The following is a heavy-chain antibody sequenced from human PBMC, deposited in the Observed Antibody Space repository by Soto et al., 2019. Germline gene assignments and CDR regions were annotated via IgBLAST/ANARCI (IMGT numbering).Heavy chain of an antibody. CDR3: ARDKITGLFDY. D-gene: IGHD2-8*02. V-gene: IGHV4-34*01. CDR2: INHSGST. J-gene: IGHJ4*02. CDR1: GGSFSGYD. Sequence: SETLSLTCAVSGGSFSGYDWTWIRQPPGTGLEWIGEINHSGSTNYNPSLKSRVTISVDTSKNQFSLKLTSVTAADTAVYYCARDKITGLFDYWGQGTLVTVS.